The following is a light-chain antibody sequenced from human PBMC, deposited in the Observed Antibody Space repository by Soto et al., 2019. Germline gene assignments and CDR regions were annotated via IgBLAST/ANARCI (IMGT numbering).Light chain of an antibody. CDR2: VAS. J-gene: IGKJ5*01. V-gene: IGKV1-39*01. Sequence: IQMTQSPSYIAAFVGDTVPIACRASQSISSYLNWYQQKPGKAPNLLIYVASSLQSEVPSRFSGSGSGTDFTLTSTSLKPEDFATYYCQQNYSTPITFGQGTRLEIK. CDR3: QQNYSTPIT. CDR1: QSISSY.